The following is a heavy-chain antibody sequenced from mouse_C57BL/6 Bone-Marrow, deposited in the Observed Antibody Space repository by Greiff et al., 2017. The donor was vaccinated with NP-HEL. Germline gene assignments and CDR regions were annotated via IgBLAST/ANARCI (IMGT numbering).Heavy chain of an antibody. CDR1: GYTFTSYW. Sequence: VQLQQPGAELVKPGASVKMSCKASGYTFTSYWITWVKQRPGQGLEWIGNINPSNGGTNYNEKFKSKATLTVDKSSSTAYMQLSSLTSEDSAVYYCAREGKLGLLQFPYYFDYWGQGTTLTVSS. D-gene: IGHD2-12*01. CDR2: INPSNGGT. V-gene: IGHV1-53*01. J-gene: IGHJ2*01. CDR3: AREGKLGLLQFPYYFDY.